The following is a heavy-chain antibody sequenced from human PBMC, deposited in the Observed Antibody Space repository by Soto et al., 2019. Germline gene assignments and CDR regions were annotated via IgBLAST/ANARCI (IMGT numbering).Heavy chain of an antibody. CDR1: EFSVSSDF. CDR2: MNGDGST. Sequence: GGSLRLSCAVSEFSVSSDFMSWVRQAPGKGLEWVSVMNGDGSTVYADSLKSRFTISRDNSKNTLFLQMNSLRAEDTAVYYCARDCCTGRRYAHWGRGTLVTVSS. V-gene: IGHV3-53*01. CDR3: ARDCCTGRRYAH. D-gene: IGHD5-12*01. J-gene: IGHJ4*02.